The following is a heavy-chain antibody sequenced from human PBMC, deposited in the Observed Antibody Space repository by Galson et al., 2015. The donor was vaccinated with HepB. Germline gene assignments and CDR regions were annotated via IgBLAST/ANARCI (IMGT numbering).Heavy chain of an antibody. CDR3: AKVVLGAGTMH. D-gene: IGHD6-13*01. Sequence: SLRLSCAASGFTFSNYDMSWVRQAPGKGLEWVSVMSGSGGTTYYADSVKGRFTISRDNSKNTLYLQMNSLRAEDTAVYYCAKVVLGAGTMHWGQGTLVTVSS. V-gene: IGHV3-23*01. CDR1: GFTFSNYD. J-gene: IGHJ4*02. CDR2: MSGSGGTT.